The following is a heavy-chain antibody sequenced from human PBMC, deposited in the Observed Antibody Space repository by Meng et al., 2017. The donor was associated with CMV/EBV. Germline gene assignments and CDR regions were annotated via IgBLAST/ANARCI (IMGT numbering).Heavy chain of an antibody. J-gene: IGHJ6*02. CDR2: IIPIFGTA. V-gene: IGHV1-69*05. D-gene: IGHD2-2*01. CDR3: ASRYCSSTSCRYYGMDV. CDR1: GGTFSSYA. Sequence: SVKVSCKASGGTFSSYAISWVRQAPGQGLEWMGGIIPIFGTANYAQKFQGRVTITTDESTSTAYMELSSLRSEDTAVYYCASRYCSSTSCRYYGMDVWGRGTTVTVSS.